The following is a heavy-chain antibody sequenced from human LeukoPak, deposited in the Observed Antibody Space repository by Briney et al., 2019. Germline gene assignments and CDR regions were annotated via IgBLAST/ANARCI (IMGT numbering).Heavy chain of an antibody. CDR2: INHSGGT. CDR1: GGSFSGYY. J-gene: IGHJ4*02. CDR3: ARAKRWLQTFDY. Sequence: MPSETLSLTCAVYGGSFSGYYWSWIRQPPGKGLEWIGEINHSGGTNYNPSLKSRVTISVDTSKNQFSLKLSSVTAADTAVYYCARAKRWLQTFDYWGQGTLVTVSS. D-gene: IGHD5-24*01. V-gene: IGHV4-34*01.